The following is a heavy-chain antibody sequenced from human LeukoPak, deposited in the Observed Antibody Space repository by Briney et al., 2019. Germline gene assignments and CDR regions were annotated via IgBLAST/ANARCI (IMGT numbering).Heavy chain of an antibody. Sequence: PGGSLRLSCAASGFAFSTFAMHWVRQTPGKGLDWVSVISYGGSNKYYADSVKGRFTISRDNSKNTMSVQMDDLRAEDTAVYYCTRYNNDHFDYWGQGTLVTVSS. CDR1: GFAFSTFA. J-gene: IGHJ4*02. CDR3: TRYNNDHFDY. V-gene: IGHV3-30*07. CDR2: ISYGGSNK. D-gene: IGHD1-14*01.